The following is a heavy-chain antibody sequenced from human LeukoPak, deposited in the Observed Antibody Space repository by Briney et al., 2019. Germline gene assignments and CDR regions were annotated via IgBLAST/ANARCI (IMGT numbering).Heavy chain of an antibody. V-gene: IGHV4-30-2*01. D-gene: IGHD3-22*01. Sequence: SQTLSLTCAVSGGSISSGGYSWSWIRQPPGKGLEWIVYIYHSGSTYYNPSLKSRVTISVDRSKNQFSLKLSSVTAADTAVYYCARYRITMIVGWFDPWGQGTLVTVSS. CDR1: GGSISSGGYS. J-gene: IGHJ5*02. CDR3: ARYRITMIVGWFDP. CDR2: IYHSGST.